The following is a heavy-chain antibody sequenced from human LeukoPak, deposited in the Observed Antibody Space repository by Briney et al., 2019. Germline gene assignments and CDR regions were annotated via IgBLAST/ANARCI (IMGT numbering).Heavy chain of an antibody. V-gene: IGHV3-7*01. CDR3: ARDWRYLGIVVVPAALDY. CDR1: GFTFSSYW. J-gene: IGHJ4*02. Sequence: PGGSLRLSCAASGFTFSSYWMSWVRQAPGKGLEWVANIKQDGSEKYYVDSVKGRFTISRDNAKNSLYLQMNSLRAEDTAVYYCARDWRYLGIVVVPAALDYWGQGTLVTVSS. CDR2: IKQDGSEK. D-gene: IGHD2-2*01.